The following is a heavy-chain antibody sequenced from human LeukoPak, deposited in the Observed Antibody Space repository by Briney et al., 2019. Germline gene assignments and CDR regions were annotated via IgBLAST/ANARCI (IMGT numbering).Heavy chain of an antibody. CDR2: IIPIFGTA. D-gene: IGHD2-15*01. Sequence: GASVKVSCKASGGTFSSYAISWVRQAPGQGLEWMGGIIPIFGTANYAQKFQGRVTITADESTSTAYTELSSLRSEDTAVYYCASCSGGSCYSGDTWFDPWGQGTLVTVSS. V-gene: IGHV1-69*13. CDR1: GGTFSSYA. CDR3: ASCSGGSCYSGDTWFDP. J-gene: IGHJ5*02.